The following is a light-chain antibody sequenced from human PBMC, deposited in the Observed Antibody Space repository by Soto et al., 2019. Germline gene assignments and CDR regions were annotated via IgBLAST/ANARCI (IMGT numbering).Light chain of an antibody. CDR2: DAS. CDR1: QSVSTY. CDR3: QQCGSSPWT. J-gene: IGKJ1*01. V-gene: IGKV3-20*01. Sequence: VLTQSPGTLSLSPWERATLSCRASQSVSTYLAWYQQKPGQAPRLLIYDASNRATGIPARFSGSGSGTDFTLTITRLETDDFAVYYCQQCGSSPWTFGQGTKVDIK.